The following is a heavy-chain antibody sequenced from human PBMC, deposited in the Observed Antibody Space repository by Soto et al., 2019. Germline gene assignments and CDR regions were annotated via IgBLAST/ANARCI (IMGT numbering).Heavy chain of an antibody. J-gene: IGHJ6*02. V-gene: IGHV3-30-3*01. D-gene: IGHD6-19*01. CDR3: ARVQQWLVQAPESYYAMDV. CDR2: ISYDGSNK. CDR1: GFTFSSYA. Sequence: GSLRLSCAASGFTFSSYAMHWVRQAPGKGLEWVAVISYDGSNKYYADSVKGRFTISRDNSKNTLYLQMNSLRAQDTAVYYCARVQQWLVQAPESYYAMDVWGQGTTVTVSS.